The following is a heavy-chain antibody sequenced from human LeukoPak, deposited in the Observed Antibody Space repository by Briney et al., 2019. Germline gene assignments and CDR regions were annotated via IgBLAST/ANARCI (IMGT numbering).Heavy chain of an antibody. Sequence: ASVKVSCKASGYTFTSYGISWVRQAPGQGLEWMGWISAYNGNTNYAQKLQGRVTMTTDTSTSTAYMELRSLRSDDTAVYHCARDTAGSGSYYLDYWGQGTLVTVSS. D-gene: IGHD1-26*01. CDR1: GYTFTSYG. J-gene: IGHJ4*02. CDR2: ISAYNGNT. V-gene: IGHV1-18*01. CDR3: ARDTAGSGSYYLDY.